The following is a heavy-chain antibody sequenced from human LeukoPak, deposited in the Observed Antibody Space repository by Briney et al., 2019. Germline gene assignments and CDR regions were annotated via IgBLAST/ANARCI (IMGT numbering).Heavy chain of an antibody. CDR2: TNPNSGNT. Sequence: GASVKVSCKASGYTFTSYDINWVRQPTGQGLEWMGWTNPNSGNTGYGQKFQGRVTITRNTSISTAYMELTGLRSDDTAMYYCARAKGGGLSDYWGQGTLVTVSS. CDR1: GYTFTSYD. D-gene: IGHD3-16*01. V-gene: IGHV1-8*01. CDR3: ARAKGGGLSDY. J-gene: IGHJ4*02.